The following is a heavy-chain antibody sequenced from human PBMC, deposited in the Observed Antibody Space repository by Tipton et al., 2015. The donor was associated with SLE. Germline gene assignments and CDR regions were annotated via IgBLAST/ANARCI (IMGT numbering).Heavy chain of an antibody. CDR1: GGSISSYY. J-gene: IGHJ4*02. D-gene: IGHD6-13*01. CDR2: IYYSGST. CDR3: ARGPTIPYSSSWYGIDY. Sequence: LRLSCTVSGGSISSYYWSWIRQPPGKGLEWIGYIYYSGSTNYNPSLKSRVTISVDTSKNQFSLKLSSVTPADTAVYYCARGPTIPYSSSWYGIDYWGQGTLVTVSS. V-gene: IGHV4-59*01.